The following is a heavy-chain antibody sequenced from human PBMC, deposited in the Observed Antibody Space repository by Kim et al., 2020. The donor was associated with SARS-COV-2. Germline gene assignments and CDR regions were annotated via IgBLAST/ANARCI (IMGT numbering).Heavy chain of an antibody. Sequence: GGSLRLSCAASGFTFSNYAMSWVRQAPGKGLEWVSAISGSGAGTYYADSVRGRLTISRDNSKNTLYLHMNSLRADDTAVYFCAKDLRPYGDYISYYYYYYGMDVWGPGATVTVSS. J-gene: IGHJ6*02. CDR1: GFTFSNYA. D-gene: IGHD4-17*01. CDR3: AKDLRPYGDYISYYYYYYGMDV. V-gene: IGHV3-23*01. CDR2: ISGSGAGT.